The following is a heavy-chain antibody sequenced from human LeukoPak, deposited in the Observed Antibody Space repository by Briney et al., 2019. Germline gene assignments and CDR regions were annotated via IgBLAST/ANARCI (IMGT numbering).Heavy chain of an antibody. D-gene: IGHD6-13*01. J-gene: IGHJ5*02. V-gene: IGHV3-30-3*01. CDR2: ISYDGSNK. CDR3: ARDRVYSSSWSGGPGWFDP. CDR1: GFTFSNYT. Sequence: GGSLRLSCAASGFTFSNYTMHWVRQAPGKGLEWVALISYDGSNKHYADSVKGRLTISRDNSKNTLDLQMNSLRDADTAMYYCARDRVYSSSWSGGPGWFDPWGQGTLVTVSS.